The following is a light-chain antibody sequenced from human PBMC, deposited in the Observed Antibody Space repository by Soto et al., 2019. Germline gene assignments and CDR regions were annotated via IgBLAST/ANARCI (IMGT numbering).Light chain of an antibody. J-gene: IGKJ4*01. Sequence: DIQMTQSPSTLSGSVGDRVTITCRASQTISSWLAWYQQKPGKAPKLLIFAASNLQSGVPSRFSGSGSGTEFTLTISSLQPDDFATYYCQQYNSYSPLTFGGGTKVDIK. CDR1: QTISSW. V-gene: IGKV1-5*01. CDR3: QQYNSYSPLT. CDR2: AAS.